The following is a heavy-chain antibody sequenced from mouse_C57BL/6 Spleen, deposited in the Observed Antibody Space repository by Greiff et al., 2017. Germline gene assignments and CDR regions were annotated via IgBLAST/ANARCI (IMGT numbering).Heavy chain of an antibody. CDR3: TRGITTVVATNYFDY. CDR2: ISSGGDYI. CDR1: GFTFSSYA. J-gene: IGHJ2*01. D-gene: IGHD1-1*01. Sequence: EVKLQESGEGLVKPGGSLKLSCAASGFTFSSYAMSWVRQTPEKRLEWVAYISSGGDYIYYADTVKGRFTISRDNARNTLYLQMSSLKSEDTAMYYCTRGITTVVATNYFDYWGQGTTLTVSS. V-gene: IGHV5-9-1*02.